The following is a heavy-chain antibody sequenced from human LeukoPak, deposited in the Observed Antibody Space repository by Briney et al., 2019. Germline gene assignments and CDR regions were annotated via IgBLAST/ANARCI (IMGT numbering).Heavy chain of an antibody. V-gene: IGHV4-4*07. CDR2: IYTSGST. D-gene: IGHD3-10*01. Sequence: SETLSLTCTVSGGSISSYYWSWIRQPAGKGLEWIGRIYTSGSTNYNPSLKSRVIMSVDTSKNQFSLKLSSVTAADTAVYYCARDGVHYYGSGSYYNRWGYYYYMDVWGKGTTVTISS. CDR3: ARDGVHYYGSGSYYNRWGYYYYMDV. J-gene: IGHJ6*03. CDR1: GGSISSYY.